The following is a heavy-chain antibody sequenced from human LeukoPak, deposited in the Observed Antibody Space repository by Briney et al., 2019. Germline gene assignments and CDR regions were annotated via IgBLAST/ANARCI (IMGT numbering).Heavy chain of an antibody. Sequence: PGGSLRLSCAASGFTFSSYEMNWVRQAPGKGLEWVSAISGSGGSTYYADSVKGRFTISRDNSKNTLYLQMNSLRAEDTAVYYCAKKDYYGMDVWGQGTTVTVSS. J-gene: IGHJ6*02. V-gene: IGHV3-23*01. CDR2: ISGSGGST. CDR3: AKKDYYGMDV. CDR1: GFTFSSYE.